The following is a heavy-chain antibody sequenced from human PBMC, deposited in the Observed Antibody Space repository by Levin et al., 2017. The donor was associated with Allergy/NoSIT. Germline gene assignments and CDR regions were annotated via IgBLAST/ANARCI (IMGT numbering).Heavy chain of an antibody. Sequence: ASVKVSCRASGYTFSDYYMHWVRQAPGQGLEWMGWINPKTGVTNYAQKFQGRVTVTRDTSITTVYMELSRLRSDDTAVYYCARGGSSSGSPDYWGQGTQVTVSS. CDR1: GYTFSDYY. J-gene: IGHJ4*02. V-gene: IGHV1-2*02. CDR3: ARGGSSSGSPDY. D-gene: IGHD3-22*01. CDR2: INPKTGVT.